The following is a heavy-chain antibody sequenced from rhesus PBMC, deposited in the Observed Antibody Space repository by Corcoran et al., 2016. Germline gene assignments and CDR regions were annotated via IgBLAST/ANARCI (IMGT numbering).Heavy chain of an antibody. CDR3: AADGGIHQKGGFDY. CDR2: IPPGYGST. J-gene: IGHJ4*01. V-gene: IGHV1-70*01. D-gene: IGHD4-23*01. Sequence: YIFPGYVISWLRQAPGQGFEWMGGIPPGYGSTSYAQKFQGSVTITADMSKSTVYMELSSLRSEDMAVYYCAADGGIHQKGGFDYWGQGVLVTVS. CDR1: YIFPGYV.